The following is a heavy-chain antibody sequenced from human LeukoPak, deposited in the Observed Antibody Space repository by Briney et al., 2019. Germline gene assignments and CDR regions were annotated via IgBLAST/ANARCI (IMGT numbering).Heavy chain of an antibody. CDR3: ARVPTGTMEDAFDI. J-gene: IGHJ3*02. CDR2: VRYGGNIK. Sequence: GGSLRLSCATSEFTFSAYAMHWIRQAPGRGLEWVAFVRYGGNIKYYADAVKGRFTISRDNSKNTLYLQMNSLRPEDTAVYYCARVPTGTMEDAFDIWGQGTMVTVSS. D-gene: IGHD1-1*01. CDR1: EFTFSAYA. V-gene: IGHV3-30*02.